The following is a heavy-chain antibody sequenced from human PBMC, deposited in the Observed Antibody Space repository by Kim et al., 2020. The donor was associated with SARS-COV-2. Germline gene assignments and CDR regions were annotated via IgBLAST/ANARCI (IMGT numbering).Heavy chain of an antibody. V-gene: IGHV3-23*01. CDR2: ISANGAGT. Sequence: GGSLRLSCTASGFTFSNYAMRWVRQSPGKGLEWVSSISANGAGTSYIDAVNGRFTVSRDNSKNTLHLQMNNLRAEDTAVYYCAKDGVEMPNARGYFDYWGQGVLVTVSS. CDR3: AKDGVEMPNARGYFDY. D-gene: IGHD3-3*01. CDR1: GFTFSNYA. J-gene: IGHJ4*02.